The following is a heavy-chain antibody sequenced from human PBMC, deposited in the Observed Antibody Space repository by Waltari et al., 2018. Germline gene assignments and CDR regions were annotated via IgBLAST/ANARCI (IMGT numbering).Heavy chain of an antibody. Sequence: QVQLVESGGGVVQPGRSLRLSCEASEFTFSSYAMHWVRQAPGKGLGWVAVISNNGRNIYYVDSVKGRFTISKDNSKKTLYMQMNSLRAEDTAVYYCARDYCDRTNCHGMDVWGQGTTVTVSS. CDR2: ISNNGRNI. D-gene: IGHD3-22*01. CDR1: EFTFSSYA. CDR3: ARDYCDRTNCHGMDV. J-gene: IGHJ6*02. V-gene: IGHV3-30*04.